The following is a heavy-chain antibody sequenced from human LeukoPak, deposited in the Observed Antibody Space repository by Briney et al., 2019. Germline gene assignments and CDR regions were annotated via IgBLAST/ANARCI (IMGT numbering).Heavy chain of an antibody. CDR1: GCSFTSYG. J-gene: IGHJ4*02. Sequence: GAAVNVSCKASGCSFTSYGTSWVRQAPGHGLEWIGWISAYNGNTNYAQKLQGRVTMTTDTSTSTAYMELRSLRSDDTAVYYCARDIVGATTSFDYWGQGTLVTVSS. D-gene: IGHD1-26*01. V-gene: IGHV1-18*01. CDR3: ARDIVGATTSFDY. CDR2: ISAYNGNT.